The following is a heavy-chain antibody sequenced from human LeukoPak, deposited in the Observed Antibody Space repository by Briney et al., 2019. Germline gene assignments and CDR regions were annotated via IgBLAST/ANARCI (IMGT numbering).Heavy chain of an antibody. CDR3: ARNRDYYGSGSAWFDP. J-gene: IGHJ5*02. CDR2: IYTSGST. D-gene: IGHD3-10*01. V-gene: IGHV4-61*02. Sequence: SETLSLTCTVSGGSISSGSYYWSWIRQPAGKGLEWIGRIYTSGSTNYNPSLKSRVTISVDTSKNQFSLKLSSVTAADTAVYYCARNRDYYGSGSAWFDPWGQGTLVTVSS. CDR1: GGSISSGSYY.